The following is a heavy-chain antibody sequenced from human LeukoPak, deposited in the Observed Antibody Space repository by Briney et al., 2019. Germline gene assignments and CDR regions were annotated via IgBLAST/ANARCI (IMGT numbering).Heavy chain of an antibody. CDR1: GFTFSSYA. J-gene: IGHJ4*02. CDR3: AKVLYYDFWSGYFDY. CDR2: ISGSGGST. V-gene: IGHV3-23*01. D-gene: IGHD3-3*01. Sequence: GGSLRLSCAASGFTFSSYAMSWVRQAPGKGLEWVSAISGSGGSTYYADSVKGRFTISRGNSKNTLYLQMNSLRAEDMAVYYCAKVLYYDFWSGYFDYWGQGTLVTVSS.